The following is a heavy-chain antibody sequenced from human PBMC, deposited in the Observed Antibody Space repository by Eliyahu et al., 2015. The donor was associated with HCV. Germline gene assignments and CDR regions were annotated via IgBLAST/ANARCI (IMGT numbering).Heavy chain of an antibody. CDR3: ALTKLITTIIWDNWFDP. Sequence: VQLVQSGAEVKKPGSSVRVSCRSSGASFNSTTINWMRQAPGQGLEWVGRVIPILALSHYAEMFQGRATITADRSTNTAYLELRGLRADDTAVYYCALTKLITTIIWDNWFDPWGQGTLVTISS. D-gene: IGHD5-24*01. V-gene: IGHV1-69*02. CDR2: VIPILALS. CDR1: GASFNSTT. J-gene: IGHJ5*02.